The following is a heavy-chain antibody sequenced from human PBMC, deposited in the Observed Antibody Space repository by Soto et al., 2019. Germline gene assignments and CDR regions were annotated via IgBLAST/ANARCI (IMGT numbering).Heavy chain of an antibody. CDR3: TRGGFCSGGSCYGSMDV. Sequence: PSETLSLTCTVSGDSISSGAYYWSWIRHHPGTGLEWIGYIYYSGNTYYNPSLKSRVTISLLTSKNQFSLKLSSVTAADMAKYYCTRGGFCSGGSCYGSMDVWGQGTTVTVSS. J-gene: IGHJ6*02. CDR1: GDSISSGAYY. D-gene: IGHD2-15*01. CDR2: IYYSGNT. V-gene: IGHV4-31*03.